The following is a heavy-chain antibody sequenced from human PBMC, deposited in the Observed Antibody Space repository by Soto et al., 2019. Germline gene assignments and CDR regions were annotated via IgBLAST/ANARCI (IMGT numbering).Heavy chain of an antibody. CDR3: ARERWPGPAAFDI. Sequence: PGGFLRHCSAASGFTGSSNYRSWVRQAPGKGLEXVXVIXXGXSXXXAXXXXGRFTISRDNSKNTLYLQMNSLRAEDPAVYYCARERWPGPAAFDIWGQGTMVSV. CDR1: GFTGSSNY. CDR2: IXXGXSX. V-gene: IGHV3-53*01. J-gene: IGHJ3*02.